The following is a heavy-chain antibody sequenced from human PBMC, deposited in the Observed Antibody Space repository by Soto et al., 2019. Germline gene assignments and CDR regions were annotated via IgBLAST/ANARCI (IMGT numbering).Heavy chain of an antibody. CDR1: GGSINSYH. CDR2: IHNSGSP. J-gene: IGHJ5*02. V-gene: IGHV4-59*01. CDR3: AGRDTAMVAGIWFGP. D-gene: IGHD5-18*01. Sequence: QVQLQESGPGLVKPSETLSLTCSVSGGSINSYHWSWVRQPPGKGLEWIGYIHNSGSPSYSPSLKRRVTMSVYTSKNQLSLRLSSVTAADTAAYYCAGRDTAMVAGIWFGPWGQGTLVSVSS.